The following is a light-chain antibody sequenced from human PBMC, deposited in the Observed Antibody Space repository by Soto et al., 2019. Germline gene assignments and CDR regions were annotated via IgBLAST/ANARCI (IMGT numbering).Light chain of an antibody. Sequence: QSVLTQPASVSGSPGQSITISCTGTSSDVGGYNFVSWNRQHPDKAPKLMIFEVSNRPSGVSNRFSGSKSGNTASLTISGLQAEDEADYYCSSYTSGSTPYVFGTGTKVTVL. J-gene: IGLJ1*01. CDR2: EVS. CDR3: SSYTSGSTPYV. V-gene: IGLV2-14*01. CDR1: SSDVGGYNF.